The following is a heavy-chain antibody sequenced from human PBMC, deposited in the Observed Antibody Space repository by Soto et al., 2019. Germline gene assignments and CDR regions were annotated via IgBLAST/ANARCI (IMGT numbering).Heavy chain of an antibody. CDR1: GFTFSSYE. Sequence: PGGSLRLSCAASGFTFSSYEMNWVRRAPGKGLEWVSYISSSGSTIYYAVSVKGRFTISRDNAKNSLYLQMNSLRAEDTAVYYCASGYSYGSYFDYWGQGTLVTVSS. J-gene: IGHJ4*02. CDR3: ASGYSYGSYFDY. CDR2: ISSSGSTI. D-gene: IGHD5-18*01. V-gene: IGHV3-48*03.